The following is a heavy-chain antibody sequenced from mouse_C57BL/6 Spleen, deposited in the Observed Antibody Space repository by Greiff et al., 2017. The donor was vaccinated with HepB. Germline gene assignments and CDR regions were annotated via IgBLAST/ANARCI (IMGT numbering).Heavy chain of an antibody. J-gene: IGHJ2*01. V-gene: IGHV6-3*01. CDR2: IRLKSDNYAT. CDR1: GFTFSNYW. D-gene: IGHD3-3*01. CDR3: TKGLFDY. Sequence: DVMLVESGGGLVQPGGSMKLSCVASGFTFSNYWMNWVRQSPEKGLEWVAQIRLKSDNYATHYAESVKGRFTISRDDSKSSVYLQMNNLRAEDTGIYYCTKGLFDYWGQGTTLTVSS.